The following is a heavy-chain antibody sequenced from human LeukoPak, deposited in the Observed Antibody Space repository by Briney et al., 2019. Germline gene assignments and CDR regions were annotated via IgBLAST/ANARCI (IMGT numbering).Heavy chain of an antibody. J-gene: IGHJ4*02. D-gene: IGHD2-2*01. CDR1: GESFSGYF. Sequence: SETLSLTCAVYGESFSGYFWNWIRQPPGKGLEWIGEINHSGSTSNHNPSLKSRVTMSVDTSKNQFSLKLSSVTAADTAVYYCARHPPRIVVVPAARPMGFDYWGQGALVTVSS. CDR3: ARHPPRIVVVPAARPMGFDY. V-gene: IGHV4-34*01. CDR2: INHSGSTS.